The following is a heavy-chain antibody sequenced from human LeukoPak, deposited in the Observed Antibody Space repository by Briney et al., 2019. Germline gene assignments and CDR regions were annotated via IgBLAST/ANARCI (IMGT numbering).Heavy chain of an antibody. Sequence: GGSLRLSCAASGFTFSSYWMSRVRQTPGKGLEWVANIKQDGSEKYYVDSVKGRFTISRDNAKNSLYLQMNSLAAEDTGIYYCARVAPIAAAGTPWYIDYWGQGTLVTVSS. CDR2: IKQDGSEK. J-gene: IGHJ4*02. V-gene: IGHV3-7*01. CDR3: ARVAPIAAAGTPWYIDY. D-gene: IGHD6-13*01. CDR1: GFTFSSYW.